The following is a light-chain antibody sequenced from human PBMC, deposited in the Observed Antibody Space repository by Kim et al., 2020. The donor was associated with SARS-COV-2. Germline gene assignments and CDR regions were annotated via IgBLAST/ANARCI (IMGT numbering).Light chain of an antibody. J-gene: IGLJ2*01. Sequence: SSELTQDPAVSVALGQTVRITCQGDSLRSYYATWYQQKPRQAPVLVIYGRNNRPSGIPDRISGFTSGNTASLTISGAQAEDEADFYCQSRDSGGNVVFGGGTKLTVL. V-gene: IGLV3-19*01. CDR1: SLRSYY. CDR2: GRN. CDR3: QSRDSGGNVV.